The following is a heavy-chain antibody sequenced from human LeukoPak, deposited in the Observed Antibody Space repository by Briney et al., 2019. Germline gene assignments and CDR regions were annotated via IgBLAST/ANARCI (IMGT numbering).Heavy chain of an antibody. Sequence: ASVKVSCKASGYTFTSYAMNWVRQAPGQGLEWMGWMNPNSGNTGYAQKFQGRVTITRNTSISTAYMELSSLRSEDTAVYYCARSSVTGDTLDWGQGTLVTVSS. D-gene: IGHD7-27*01. V-gene: IGHV1-8*03. CDR3: ARSSVTGDTLD. CDR2: MNPNSGNT. CDR1: GYTFTSYA. J-gene: IGHJ4*02.